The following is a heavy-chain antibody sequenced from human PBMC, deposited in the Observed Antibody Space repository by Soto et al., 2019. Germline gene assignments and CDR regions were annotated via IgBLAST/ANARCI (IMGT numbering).Heavy chain of an antibody. V-gene: IGHV3-30-3*01. CDR3: ARGTTTSAFSARDV. CDR1: GFTFSYNA. Sequence: QVQLVESGGGVVQPGRSLRLSCAASGFTFSYNALNWVRQAPGKGLEWVAVISYDGDNKYIAESVKGRFTISRDNSKNTVSLQMNSLRAEDTAMYFCARGTTTSAFSARDVWGQGTRGTVSS. CDR2: ISYDGDNK. J-gene: IGHJ6*02. D-gene: IGHD1-1*01.